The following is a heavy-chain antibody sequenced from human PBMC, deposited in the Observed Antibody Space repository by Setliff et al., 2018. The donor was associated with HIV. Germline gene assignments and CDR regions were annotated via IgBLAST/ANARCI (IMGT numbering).Heavy chain of an antibody. CDR3: ARLMRDYGEYD. CDR2: IYHSGST. CDR1: GGSISSSNW. Sequence: SETLSLTCAVSGGSISSSNWWSWVRQPPGKGLEWIGEIYHSGSTNYNPSLKSRVTISIDTSKSQFSLKLTSVSAADTAIYYCARLMRDYGEYDWGQGTLVTV. D-gene: IGHD4-17*01. J-gene: IGHJ4*02. V-gene: IGHV4-4*02.